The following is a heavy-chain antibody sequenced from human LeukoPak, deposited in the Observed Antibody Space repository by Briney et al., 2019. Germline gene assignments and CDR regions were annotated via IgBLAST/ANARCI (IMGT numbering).Heavy chain of an antibody. Sequence: GGSLRLSCAASGFTVSSNYMSWVRQAPGKGLEWVSVIYSGGSTYYADSVKGRFTISRDNSKNTLYLQMNSLRVEDTAVYYCAKDLYYDSSGYYYDYWGQGTLVTVSS. V-gene: IGHV3-53*01. D-gene: IGHD3-22*01. J-gene: IGHJ4*02. CDR3: AKDLYYDSSGYYYDY. CDR2: IYSGGST. CDR1: GFTVSSNY.